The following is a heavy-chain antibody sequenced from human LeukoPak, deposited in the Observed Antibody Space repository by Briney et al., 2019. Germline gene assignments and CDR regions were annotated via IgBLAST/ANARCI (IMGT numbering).Heavy chain of an antibody. J-gene: IGHJ4*02. Sequence: SETLSLTCAVSGGSISSYYWSWIRQPPGKGLEWIGYIYYSGSTNYNPSLKSRVTISVDTSKNQFSLKLSSVTAADTAVYYCARFTYCGTDGHYLNYGGQGTLVTVPS. CDR1: GGSISSYY. CDR3: ARFTYCGTDGHYLNY. CDR2: IYYSGST. D-gene: IGHD2-21*01. V-gene: IGHV4-59*08.